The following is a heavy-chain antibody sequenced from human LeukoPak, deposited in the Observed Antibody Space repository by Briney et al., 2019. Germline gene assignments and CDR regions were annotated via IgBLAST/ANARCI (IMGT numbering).Heavy chain of an antibody. D-gene: IGHD2-15*01. CDR3: ARVGPPVVAEGPKEYYFDY. Sequence: KSSQTLSLTCTVSGGSISSGGYYWSWIRQHPGKGLEWIGYIYYSGSTYYNPSLKSRVTISVDTSKNQFSLKLSSVTAADTAVYYCARVGPPVVAEGPKEYYFDYWGQGTLVTVSS. V-gene: IGHV4-31*03. CDR1: GGSISSGGYY. J-gene: IGHJ4*02. CDR2: IYYSGST.